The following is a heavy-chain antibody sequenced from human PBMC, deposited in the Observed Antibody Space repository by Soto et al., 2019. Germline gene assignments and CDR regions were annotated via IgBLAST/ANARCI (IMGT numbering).Heavy chain of an antibody. CDR2: VCYRGTT. J-gene: IGHJ4*01. V-gene: IGHV4-39*01. Sequence: SETLSLTCTVSGDSIDTSSYCWGWIRQPPGKGLEWIGSVCYRGTTYYNPSLKSRLTISVDTSKRQFSLKLSSVTAADTAVFYCARQGEHSSSYFFDSWGHGTLVTVSS. CDR1: GDSIDTSSYC. D-gene: IGHD6-6*01. CDR3: ARQGEHSSSYFFDS.